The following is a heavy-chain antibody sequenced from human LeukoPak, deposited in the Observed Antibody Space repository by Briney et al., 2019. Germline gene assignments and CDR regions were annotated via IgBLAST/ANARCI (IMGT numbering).Heavy chain of an antibody. Sequence: GGSLRLSCAASGFTFSSYSMNWVRQAPGKGLEWVSSISSSSSYIYYADSVKGRFTISRDNAKNSLYLQMNSLKTEDTAVYYCARDWSAVVVVTPPAPLWGRGTLVTVSS. CDR2: ISSSSSYI. D-gene: IGHD2-15*01. V-gene: IGHV3-21*03. CDR3: ARDWSAVVVVTPPAPL. J-gene: IGHJ2*01. CDR1: GFTFSSYS.